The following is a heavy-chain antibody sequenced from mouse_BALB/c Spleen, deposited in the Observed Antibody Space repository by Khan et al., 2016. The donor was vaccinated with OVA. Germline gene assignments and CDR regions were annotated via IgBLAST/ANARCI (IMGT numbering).Heavy chain of an antibody. Sequence: QVQLKESGPGLVAPSQSLSITCTVSGFSLTDYGVGWIRQPPGKGLEWLGVIWGCGTTHYNSALKSRLSISKANSKSQAVLKMNSLQTDHTAMYYCAKLLWSHYYAMDYWCQGTSVTVSS. D-gene: IGHD1-1*02. CDR3: AKLLWSHYYAMDY. CDR1: GFSLTDYG. CDR2: IWGCGTT. V-gene: IGHV2-6-5*01. J-gene: IGHJ4*01.